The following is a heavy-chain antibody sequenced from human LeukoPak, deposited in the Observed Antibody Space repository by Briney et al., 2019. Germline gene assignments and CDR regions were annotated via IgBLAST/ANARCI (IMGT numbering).Heavy chain of an antibody. CDR2: INPNSGGT. J-gene: IGHJ5*02. Sequence: GASVKVSCKASGYTFIGYYIHWVRQAPGHGLEWMGWINPNSGGTNYTQKLQGRVTMTRDTSITTTYMELSRLSSNDTAVYYCARDVPSYFDFWSGLTGFDPWGQGTLVTVSS. CDR1: GYTFIGYY. D-gene: IGHD3-3*01. V-gene: IGHV1-2*02. CDR3: ARDVPSYFDFWSGLTGFDP.